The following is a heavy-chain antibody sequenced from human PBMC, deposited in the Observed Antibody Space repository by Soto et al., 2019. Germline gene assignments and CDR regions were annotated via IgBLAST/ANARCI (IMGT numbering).Heavy chain of an antibody. D-gene: IGHD2-2*01. CDR1: GGTFNSYL. Sequence: QVQLVQSGAEVKNPGSSVKVSCKTSGGTFNSYLIDWVRQAPGQGLEWMGGVIPAFGTAKYAQKVQGSVTTTAEKSTTTAYMELRTLTSEDTAVYYCARGLDQPPVGLDFDTWGQGTLVTVSS. CDR2: VIPAFGTA. CDR3: ARGLDQPPVGLDFDT. J-gene: IGHJ4*02. V-gene: IGHV1-69*06.